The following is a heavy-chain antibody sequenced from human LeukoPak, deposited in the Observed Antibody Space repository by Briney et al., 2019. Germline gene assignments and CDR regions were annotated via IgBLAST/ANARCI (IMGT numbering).Heavy chain of an antibody. CDR1: GFTFSSYA. CDR3: ARGGIGSANELDYFDY. V-gene: IGHV3-64*01. CDR2: ISSNGGST. Sequence: GRSLRLSCAASGFTFSSYAMHWVRQAPGKGLEYVSAISSNGGSTYYANSVKGRFTISRDNSKNTLYLQMGSLRAEDMAVYYCARGGIGSANELDYFDYWGQGTLVTVSS. J-gene: IGHJ4*02. D-gene: IGHD3-10*01.